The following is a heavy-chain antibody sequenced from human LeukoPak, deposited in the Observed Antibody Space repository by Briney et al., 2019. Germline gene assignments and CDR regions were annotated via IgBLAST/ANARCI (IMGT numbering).Heavy chain of an antibody. V-gene: IGHV4-34*01. CDR1: GGSISSYY. CDR3: ASSSYDSRSFDY. J-gene: IGHJ4*02. Sequence: SETLSLTCTVSGGSISSYYWSWIRQPPGKGPEWIGEINHSGSTNYNPSLKSRVTISVDTSKNQFSLKLSSVTAADTAVYYCASSSYDSRSFDYWGQGTLVTVSS. D-gene: IGHD3-22*01. CDR2: INHSGST.